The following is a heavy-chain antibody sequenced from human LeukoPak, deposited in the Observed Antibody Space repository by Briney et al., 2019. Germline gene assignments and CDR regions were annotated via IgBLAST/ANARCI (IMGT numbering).Heavy chain of an antibody. CDR2: MNPNSGNT. CDR3: ARTIGRYSSSWYPNYYYYYMDV. V-gene: IGHV1-8*01. D-gene: IGHD6-13*01. Sequence: ASVKVSCKASGYTFTSYDINWVRQATGQGLEWMGWMNPNSGNTGYAQKFQGRVTMTRNTSISTAYMELSSLRSEDTAVYYCARTIGRYSSSWYPNYYYYYMDVWGKGTTVTISS. J-gene: IGHJ6*03. CDR1: GYTFTSYD.